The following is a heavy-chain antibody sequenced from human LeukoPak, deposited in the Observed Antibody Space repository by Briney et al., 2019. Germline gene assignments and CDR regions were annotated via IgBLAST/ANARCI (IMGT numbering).Heavy chain of an antibody. CDR2: ISAYNGNT. CDR3: ARDLVGRGDPLLDV. D-gene: IGHD4-17*01. CDR1: GYTFTSYG. J-gene: IGHJ6*04. V-gene: IGHV1-18*01. Sequence: ASVKVSCKASGYTFTSYGISWVRQAPAQGLEWMGWISAYNGNTKSAQKLQGRVTMTTDTSTSTAYMELRSLRSDDTAVYYCARDLVGRGDPLLDVWGKGTTVTVSS.